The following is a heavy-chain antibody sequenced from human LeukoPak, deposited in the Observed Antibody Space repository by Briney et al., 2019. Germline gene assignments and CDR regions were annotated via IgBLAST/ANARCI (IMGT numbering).Heavy chain of an antibody. CDR2: IYHSGST. CDR3: ARGPRTTVYYYYYYMDV. D-gene: IGHD4-11*01. CDR1: GYSISSGYY. V-gene: IGHV4-38-2*02. J-gene: IGHJ6*03. Sequence: SETLSLTCTVSGYSISSGYYWGWIRQPPGKGLEWIGSIYHSGSTNYNPSLKSRVTISVDTSKNQFSLKLSSVTAADTAVYYCARGPRTTVYYYYYYMDVWGKGTTVTVSS.